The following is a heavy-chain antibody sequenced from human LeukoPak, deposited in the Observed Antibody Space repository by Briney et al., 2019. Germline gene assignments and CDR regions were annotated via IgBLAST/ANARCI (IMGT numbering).Heavy chain of an antibody. CDR1: GYTFTSYY. D-gene: IGHD3-22*01. CDR3: ARDYYYDSSGYYSFGD. V-gene: IGHV1-46*01. J-gene: IGHJ4*02. CDR2: INPSGGST. Sequence: ASVKVSCKASGYTFTSYYMHWVRQAPGQGLERMGIINPSGGSTSYAQKFQGRVTMTRDTSTSTVYMELSSLRSEDTAVYYCARDYYYDSSGYYSFGDWGQGTLVTVSS.